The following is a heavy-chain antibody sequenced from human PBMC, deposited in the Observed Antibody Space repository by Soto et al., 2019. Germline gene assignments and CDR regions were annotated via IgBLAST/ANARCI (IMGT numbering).Heavy chain of an antibody. V-gene: IGHV3-23*01. J-gene: IGHJ6*02. CDR2: ISVSGANT. D-gene: IGHD3-16*01. CDR1: GFTFSSYA. Sequence: GGSLRLSCAASGFTFSSYAMSWVRQAPGKGLEWVSAISVSGANTYYADSVKGRFTISRDNSKNTLYLQMNSLRAEDTAIYYCGKASTYPLDGVDVWGQGTTVTVSS. CDR3: GKASTYPLDGVDV.